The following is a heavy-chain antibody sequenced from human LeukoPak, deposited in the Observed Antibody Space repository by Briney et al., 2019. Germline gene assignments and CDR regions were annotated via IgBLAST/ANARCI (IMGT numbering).Heavy chain of an antibody. CDR1: GFTVSSNY. Sequence: PGGFLRLSCAASGFTVSSNYMSWVRQAPGKGLEWVSVIYSGGSTYYADSVKGRFTISRDNSKNTLYLQMNSLRAEDTAVYYCARDLIAVASSDYYGMDVWGQGTTVTVSS. J-gene: IGHJ6*02. V-gene: IGHV3-66*01. D-gene: IGHD6-19*01. CDR3: ARDLIAVASSDYYGMDV. CDR2: IYSGGST.